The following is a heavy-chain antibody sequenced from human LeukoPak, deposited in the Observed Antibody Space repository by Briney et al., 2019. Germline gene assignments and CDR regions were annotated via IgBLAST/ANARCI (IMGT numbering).Heavy chain of an antibody. CDR1: GFTFSSYG. J-gene: IGHJ4*02. CDR2: NWYDGSNK. CDR3: ARDLNGYIDY. V-gene: IGHV3-33*01. Sequence: GRSLRLSCAASGFTFSSYGMQWVRQAPGKGLEWVAVNWYDGSNKYYADSVKGRFTISRDNSKNTLYLQMNSLRAEDTAVYYCARDLNGYIDYWGQGTLVTVSS.